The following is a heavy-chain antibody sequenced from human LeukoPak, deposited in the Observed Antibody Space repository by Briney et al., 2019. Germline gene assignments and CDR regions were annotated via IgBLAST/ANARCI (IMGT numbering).Heavy chain of an antibody. D-gene: IGHD3-10*01. V-gene: IGHV1-8*01. CDR2: MNPNNGNT. CDR1: GFTCTSYD. CDR3: VRDGEGVAISVNYWFDP. J-gene: IGHJ5*02. Sequence: APVKVSCKASGFTCTSYDINWVRQASGQGLEWMGWMNPNNGNTGYAQKFQGRVTMTRDTSISTAYMELRGLRSEDTAVYYCVRDGEGVAISVNYWFDPWGQGTLVTVSS.